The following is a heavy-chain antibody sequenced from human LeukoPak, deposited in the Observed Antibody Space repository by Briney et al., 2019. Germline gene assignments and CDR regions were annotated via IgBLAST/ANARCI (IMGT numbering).Heavy chain of an antibody. CDR1: GFTFGSYG. CDR2: ITPNADRT. D-gene: IGHD3-22*01. CDR3: AIMHGYYDGSGYWVQ. Sequence: GGSLRLSCAASGFTFGSYGMSWVRQAPGKGLEWVSFITPNADRTSYADSVEGRSTISRDNPRNTLYMQMNSLRDEDTALYYCAIMHGYYDGSGYWVQWGQGTLVTVSS. J-gene: IGHJ1*01. V-gene: IGHV3-23*01.